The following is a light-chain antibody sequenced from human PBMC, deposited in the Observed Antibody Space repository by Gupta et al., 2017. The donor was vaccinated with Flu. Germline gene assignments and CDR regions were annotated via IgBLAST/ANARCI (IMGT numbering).Light chain of an antibody. CDR2: RAS. CDR3: QQYDSYPYT. J-gene: IGKJ2*01. CDR1: QSISAS. V-gene: IGKV1-5*03. Sequence: DIQMTQSPSTLSASVADSVTITCRASQSISASLAWYQQQKPGKAPKLLTYRASSLESGVPSRFSGSGSGTEFILTITRLQPEDFATYYCQQYDSYPYTFGQGTKLEIK.